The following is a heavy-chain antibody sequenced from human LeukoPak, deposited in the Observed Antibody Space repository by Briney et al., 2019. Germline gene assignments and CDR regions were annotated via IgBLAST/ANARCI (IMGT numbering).Heavy chain of an antibody. CDR1: GFTFSSYG. Sequence: TGGSLRLSCAASGFTFSSYGMHWVRQAPGKGLEWVAFIRYDESTKFYADSVKGRFTISRDNSKTTLYLQMNSLRAEDTAVYYCAKDLPAAYFDCWGQGTLVTVSS. D-gene: IGHD2-2*01. J-gene: IGHJ4*02. CDR3: AKDLPAAYFDC. CDR2: IRYDESTK. V-gene: IGHV3-30*02.